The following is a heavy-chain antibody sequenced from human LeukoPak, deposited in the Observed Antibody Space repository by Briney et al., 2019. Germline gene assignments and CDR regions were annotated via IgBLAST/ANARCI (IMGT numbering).Heavy chain of an antibody. CDR3: AREVYGDYYFDY. CDR1: GFTFSSYA. CDR2: ISSNGGST. V-gene: IGHV3-64*02. Sequence: PGGSLRLSCAASGFTFSSYAMHCVRQAPGKGLEYVSAISSNGGSTYYADSVKGRFTISRDNSKNTLYLQMGSLRAEDMAVYYCAREVYGDYYFDYWGQGTLVTVSS. J-gene: IGHJ4*02. D-gene: IGHD4-17*01.